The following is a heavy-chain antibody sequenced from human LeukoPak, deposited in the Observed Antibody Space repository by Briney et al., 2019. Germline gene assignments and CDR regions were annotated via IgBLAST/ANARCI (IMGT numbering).Heavy chain of an antibody. Sequence: SETLSLTCTVSGGSISSYYWGWIRQPPGKGREWIVYIYYSGSTNYNPSLKSRVTISVDTSKKQFSLKLSSVTAADTAVYYCARHSRLDKSSLSWADYWGQGTLVTVSS. J-gene: IGHJ4*02. CDR2: IYYSGST. V-gene: IGHV4-59*08. D-gene: IGHD2-2*03. CDR3: ARHSRLDKSSLSWADY. CDR1: GGSISSYY.